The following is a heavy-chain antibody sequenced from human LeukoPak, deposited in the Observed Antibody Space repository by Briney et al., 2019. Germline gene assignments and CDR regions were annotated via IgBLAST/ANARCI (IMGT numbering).Heavy chain of an antibody. D-gene: IGHD3-22*01. V-gene: IGHV1-18*01. CDR2: ISAYNGNT. CDR3: AREGYYDSSGYTASDP. J-gene: IGHJ5*02. CDR1: GYTFTSYG. Sequence: GASVKVSCKASGYTFTSYGISWVRQAPGQGLEWMGWISAYNGNTNYAQKLQGRVTMTTDTSTSTAYMELRSLRSDDTAVYYCAREGYYDSSGYTASDPWGQGTLVTVSS.